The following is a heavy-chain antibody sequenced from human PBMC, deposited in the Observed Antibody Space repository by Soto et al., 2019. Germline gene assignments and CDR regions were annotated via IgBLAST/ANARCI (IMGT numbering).Heavy chain of an antibody. D-gene: IGHD3-10*01. CDR3: AAADLMYGSGSSDEDY. J-gene: IGHJ4*02. V-gene: IGHV1-58*01. CDR1: GFTFTSSA. CDR2: IVVGSGNT. Sequence: QMQLVQSGPEVKKPGTSVKVSCKASGFTFTSSAVQWVRQARGQRLEWIGWIVVGSGNTNYAQKFQERVTITRDMSTSTAYMELSSLRSEDTAVYYCAAADLMYGSGSSDEDYWGQGTLVTVSS.